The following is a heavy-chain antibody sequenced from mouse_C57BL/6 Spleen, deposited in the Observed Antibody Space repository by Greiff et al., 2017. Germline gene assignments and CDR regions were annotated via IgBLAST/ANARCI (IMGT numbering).Heavy chain of an antibody. V-gene: IGHV1-64*01. CDR2: IHPNSGST. Sequence: VQLQQPGAELVKPGASVKLSCKASGYTFTSYWMHWVKQRPGQGLEWIGMIHPNSGSTNYNEKFKSKATLTVDKSSSTAYMQLSSLTSEDSAVYYCARYGYDGGFDYWGQGTTLTVSS. CDR3: ARYGYDGGFDY. CDR1: GYTFTSYW. J-gene: IGHJ2*01. D-gene: IGHD2-2*01.